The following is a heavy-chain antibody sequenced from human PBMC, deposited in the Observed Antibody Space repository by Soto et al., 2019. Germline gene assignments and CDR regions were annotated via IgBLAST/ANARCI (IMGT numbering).Heavy chain of an antibody. D-gene: IGHD2-21*02. CDR3: VQSRCGGDCLQSYSSHSYYGLDV. CDR1: GFSFSSIGEG. V-gene: IGHV2-5*02. CDR2: IYWDDDK. J-gene: IGHJ6*02. Sequence: QITLKESGPTLVKPTQTLTLTCTFPGFSFSSIGEGVGWIRQPPGKALEWLALIYWDDDKRYSPSLKSRLTITKDISKHQVVLTMTNMDPVDTATYYCVQSRCGGDCLQSYSSHSYYGLDVWGQGTTVTVSS.